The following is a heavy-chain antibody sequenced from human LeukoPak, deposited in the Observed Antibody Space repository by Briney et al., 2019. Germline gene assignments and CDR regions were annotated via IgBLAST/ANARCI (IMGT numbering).Heavy chain of an antibody. V-gene: IGHV4-39*01. CDR2: IYYSGST. CDR1: GGSISSSSYY. J-gene: IGHJ4*02. Sequence: SETLSLTCTVSGGSISSSSYYWGWLRQPPGKGLEWIGSIYYSGSTYYNPSLKSRVTISVDTSKNQFSLKLSSVTAADTAVYYCATDLTYYYDSSGYFPGYWGQGTLVTVSS. CDR3: ATDLTYYYDSSGYFPGY. D-gene: IGHD3-22*01.